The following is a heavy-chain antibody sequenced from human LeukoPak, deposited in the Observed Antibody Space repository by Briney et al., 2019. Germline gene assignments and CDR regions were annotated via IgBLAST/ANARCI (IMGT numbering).Heavy chain of an antibody. V-gene: IGHV4-4*07. D-gene: IGHD3-10*01. CDR3: ATYGSGSTNPHAFDI. CDR2: IYTSGST. CDR1: GDSISSYY. Sequence: SETLSLTCTVSGDSISSYYWSWIRQPAGKGLEWIGRIYTSGSTNYNPSLKSRVTMSVDTSKNQFSLKLSSVTAADTAVYYCATYGSGSTNPHAFDIWGQGTMVTVSS. J-gene: IGHJ3*02.